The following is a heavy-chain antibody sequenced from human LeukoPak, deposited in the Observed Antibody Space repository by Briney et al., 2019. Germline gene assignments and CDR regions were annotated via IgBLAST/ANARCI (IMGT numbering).Heavy chain of an antibody. CDR2: INPSGYT. Sequence: APVKVSYKAAAYTFTNYYMPWVREAPGQGLEWMGIINPSGYTTYLQKFQGRVTLTRDTSTSTVYMELSSLRSEDTAVYYCARDAMSSVTTSPYYFDYWGQGTLVTVSS. J-gene: IGHJ4*02. V-gene: IGHV1-46*01. D-gene: IGHD4-17*01. CDR3: ARDAMSSVTTSPYYFDY. CDR1: AYTFTNYY.